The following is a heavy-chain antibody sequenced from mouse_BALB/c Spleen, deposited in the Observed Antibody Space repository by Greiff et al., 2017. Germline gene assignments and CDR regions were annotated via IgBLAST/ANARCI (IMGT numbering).Heavy chain of an antibody. CDR3: ARRRLQTWFAY. Sequence: QVQLKQSGAELAKPGASVKMSCKASGYTFTSYWMHWVKQRPGQGLEWIGYINPSTGYTEYNQKFKDKATLTADKSSSTAYMQLSSLTSEDSAVYYCARRRLQTWFAYWGQGTLVTVSA. CDR1: GYTFTSYW. D-gene: IGHD2-4*01. CDR2: INPSTGYT. J-gene: IGHJ3*01. V-gene: IGHV1-7*01.